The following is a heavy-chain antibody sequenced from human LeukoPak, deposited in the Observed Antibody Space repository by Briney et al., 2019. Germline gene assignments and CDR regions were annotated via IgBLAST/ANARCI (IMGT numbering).Heavy chain of an antibody. CDR2: INHSGST. Sequence: SETLSLTCAVYGGSFSGYYWSWIRQPPGKGLEWIGEINHSGSTNYNPSLKSRVTISVDTSKNQFSLKLSSVTAADTAVYYCARGVRWFDPWGQGTLVTVPS. D-gene: IGHD6-6*01. CDR3: ARGVRWFDP. V-gene: IGHV4-34*01. J-gene: IGHJ5*02. CDR1: GGSFSGYY.